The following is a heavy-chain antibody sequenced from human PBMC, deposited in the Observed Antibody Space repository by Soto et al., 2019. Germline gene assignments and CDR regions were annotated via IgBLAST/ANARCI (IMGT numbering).Heavy chain of an antibody. V-gene: IGHV3-7*01. CDR2: IKQDGTEK. CDR1: GFTFSSYA. J-gene: IGHJ6*02. CDR3: TTSPHRDSERVFV. Sequence: PGGSLRLSCAASGFTFSSYAMHWVRHTPGKGLEWVANIKQDGTEKYYVDSVRGRLTVSRDNAKSSLYLQMNSLRVEDTAVYYCTTSPHRDSERVFVWGQGTTVTVSS. D-gene: IGHD1-26*01.